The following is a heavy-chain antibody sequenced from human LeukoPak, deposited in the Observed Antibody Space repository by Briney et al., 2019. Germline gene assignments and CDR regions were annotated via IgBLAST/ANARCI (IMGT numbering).Heavy chain of an antibody. Sequence: GGSLRLSCAASGFTFSDSYMSWIRQTPGKGLEWLSYISSSSSDTNYAGSVKGRFTISRDNAKNSLYLQMNSLRAEDTAVYYCARGSRKIELGDDYWGQGTLVTVSS. CDR1: GFTFSDSY. CDR3: ARGSRKIELGDDY. D-gene: IGHD6-6*01. J-gene: IGHJ4*02. CDR2: ISSSSSDT. V-gene: IGHV3-11*06.